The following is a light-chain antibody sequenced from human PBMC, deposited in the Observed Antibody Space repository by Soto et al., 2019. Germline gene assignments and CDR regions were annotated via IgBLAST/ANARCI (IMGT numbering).Light chain of an antibody. CDR3: SSYTSSSATHV. J-gene: IGLJ1*01. CDR2: DVS. CDR1: SSDIGGYDD. Sequence: QSVLTQPPSVSGFPGQSITICCTGTSSDIGGYDDVYWYQQHPGNAPKLIIYDVSGRPAGVSNRYSVSMSANTASLTISGLQAEDEADYHCSSYTSSSATHVFGTGTKLPVL. V-gene: IGLV2-14*03.